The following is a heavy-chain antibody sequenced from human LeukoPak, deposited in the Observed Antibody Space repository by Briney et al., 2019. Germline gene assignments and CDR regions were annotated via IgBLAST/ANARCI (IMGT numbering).Heavy chain of an antibody. V-gene: IGHV1-18*01. J-gene: IGHJ4*02. CDR2: ISAYNGNT. CDR1: GYTFTSYG. Sequence: ASVKVSCKASGYTFTSYGISWVRQAPGQGLEWMGWISAYNGNTNYAQKLQGRVTMTTDTSTSTAYMELRSLRSDDTAVYYCASAAAGPYNFDYWGQGTLVTASS. CDR3: ASAAAGPYNFDY. D-gene: IGHD6-13*01.